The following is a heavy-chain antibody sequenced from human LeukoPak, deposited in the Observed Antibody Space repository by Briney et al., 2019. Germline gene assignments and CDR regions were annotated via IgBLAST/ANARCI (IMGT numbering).Heavy chain of an antibody. V-gene: IGHV3-49*04. CDR1: GFTFSSYS. CDR3: TRGYCSGGSCFRAFDI. CDR2: IRSKAYGGTT. J-gene: IGHJ3*02. Sequence: GGSLRLSCAVSGFTFSSYSMSWVRQAPGKGLEWVGFIRSKAYGGTTEYAASVKGRFTISRDDSKGIAYLEMNSLKTEDTAEYSCTRGYCSGGSCFRAFDIWGQGTMVTVSS. D-gene: IGHD2-15*01.